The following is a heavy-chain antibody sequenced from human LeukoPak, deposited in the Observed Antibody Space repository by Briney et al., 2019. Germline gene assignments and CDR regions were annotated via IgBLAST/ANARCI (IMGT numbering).Heavy chain of an antibody. CDR2: INHSGST. CDR3: ARGRSIAARKYFQH. J-gene: IGHJ1*01. D-gene: IGHD6-6*01. V-gene: IGHV4-34*01. CDR1: GGSFSGCY. Sequence: SETLSLTCAVYGGSFSGCYWSWIRQPPGKGLEWIGEINHSGSTNYNPSLKSRVTISVDTSKNQFSLKLSSVTAADTAVYYCARGRSIAARKYFQHWGQGTLVTVSS.